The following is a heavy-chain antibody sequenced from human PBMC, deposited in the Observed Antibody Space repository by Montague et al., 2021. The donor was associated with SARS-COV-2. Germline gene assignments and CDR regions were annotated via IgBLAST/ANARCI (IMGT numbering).Heavy chain of an antibody. Sequence: SETLSLTCNVSGDSIRNYYWSWIRQPAGKGLEWVGRIYSSGSINYNPSLKTRITLSVDTSKNQLSLRLNSVTAADTAVYYFSRNPGEYYGMDVWGQGTTVTVSS. CDR3: SRNPGEYYGMDV. D-gene: IGHD3-16*01. CDR1: GDSIRNYY. V-gene: IGHV4-4*07. CDR2: IYSSGSI. J-gene: IGHJ6*02.